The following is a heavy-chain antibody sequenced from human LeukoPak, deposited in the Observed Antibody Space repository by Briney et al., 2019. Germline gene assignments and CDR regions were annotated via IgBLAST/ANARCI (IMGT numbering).Heavy chain of an antibody. CDR3: ARARYDFWSGYGMYNWFDP. CDR1: GGSISSGGYY. V-gene: IGHV4-31*03. D-gene: IGHD3-3*01. J-gene: IGHJ5*02. CDR2: IYYSGST. Sequence: SETLSLTCTVSGGSISSGGYYWSWIRQHPGKGLEWIGYIYYSGSTYYNPSLKSRVTISVDTSKNQFSLKLSSVTAADTAVYYCARARYDFWSGYGMYNWFDPWGQGTLVTVSS.